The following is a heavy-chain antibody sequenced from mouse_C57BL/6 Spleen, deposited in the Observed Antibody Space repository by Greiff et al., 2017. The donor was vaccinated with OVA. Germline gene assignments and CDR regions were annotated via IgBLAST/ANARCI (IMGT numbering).Heavy chain of an antibody. CDR1: GYTFTDYY. J-gene: IGHJ4*01. CDR3: ARHDDYYAMDY. Sequence: VKLLESGAELVRPGASVKLSCKASGYTFTDYYINWVKQRPGQGLEWIARIYPGSGNTYYNEKFKGKATLTAEKSSSTAYMQLSSLTSEDSAVYFCARHDDYYAMDYWGQGTSVTVSS. CDR2: IYPGSGNT. D-gene: IGHD2-3*01. V-gene: IGHV1-76*01.